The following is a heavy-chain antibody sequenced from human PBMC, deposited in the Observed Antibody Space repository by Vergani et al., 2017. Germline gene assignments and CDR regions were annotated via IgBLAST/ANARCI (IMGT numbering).Heavy chain of an antibody. CDR2: INHSGST. D-gene: IGHD3-10*01. CDR3: ATVRNYYGSGIDY. CDR1: GGSISNYY. V-gene: IGHV4-34*01. Sequence: QVQLQESGPGLVKPSETLSLTCTVSGGSISNYYWSWIRQPPGKGLEWIGEINHSGSTNYNPSLKSRVTISVDTSKNQFSLKLSSVTAADTAVYYCATVRNYYGSGIDYWGQGTLVTVSS. J-gene: IGHJ4*02.